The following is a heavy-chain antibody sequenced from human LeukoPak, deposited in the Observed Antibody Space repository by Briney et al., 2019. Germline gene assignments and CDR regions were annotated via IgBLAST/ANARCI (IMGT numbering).Heavy chain of an antibody. Sequence: GGSLRLSCAASGFTFDDYAMHWVRQAPGKGLEWVSGISWNSGSIGYADSVKGRFTISRDNAKNSLYLQMNSLRAEDTALYYCAKASLNYYDRNVIDYWGQGTLVTVSS. D-gene: IGHD3-22*01. J-gene: IGHJ4*02. CDR2: ISWNSGSI. V-gene: IGHV3-9*01. CDR1: GFTFDDYA. CDR3: AKASLNYYDRNVIDY.